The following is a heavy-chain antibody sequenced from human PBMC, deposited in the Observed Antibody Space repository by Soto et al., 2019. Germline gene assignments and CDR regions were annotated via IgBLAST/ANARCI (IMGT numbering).Heavy chain of an antibody. Sequence: GGSLRLSCAASGFTFSSYGMHWVRQAPGKGLEWVAVIWYDGSNKYYADSVKGRFTISRDNSKNALYLQMNSLRAEDTAVYYCARKLHSSGRGYYYGMDVWGQGTTVTVSS. D-gene: IGHD6-19*01. J-gene: IGHJ6*02. CDR3: ARKLHSSGRGYYYGMDV. CDR2: IWYDGSNK. V-gene: IGHV3-33*01. CDR1: GFTFSSYG.